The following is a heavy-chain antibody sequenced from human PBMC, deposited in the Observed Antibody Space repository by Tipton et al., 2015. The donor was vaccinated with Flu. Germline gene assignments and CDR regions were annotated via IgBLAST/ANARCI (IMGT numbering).Heavy chain of an antibody. Sequence: TLSLTCTVSGGSISSSNYYWGWIRQPPGKGLEWIGSIYYSGSTYYNPSLKSRGTISVDTSKNQFSLKLSSVTAADTAVYYCARDGAIFGVVTPFGYWGQGTLVTVSS. V-gene: IGHV4-39*07. CDR2: IYYSGST. D-gene: IGHD3-3*01. J-gene: IGHJ4*02. CDR3: ARDGAIFGVVTPFGY. CDR1: GGSISSSNYY.